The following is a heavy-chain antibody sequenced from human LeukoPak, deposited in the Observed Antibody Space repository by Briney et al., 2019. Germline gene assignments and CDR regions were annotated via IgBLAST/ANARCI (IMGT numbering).Heavy chain of an antibody. CDR3: ASGTWGFYDTTVGVY. J-gene: IGHJ4*02. V-gene: IGHV4-39*07. CDR1: GGSISSSNYY. Sequence: SETLSLTCTVSGGSISSSNYYWGWIRQPPGKGLEWIGSIYHSGSTYYNPSLKSRVTISVDTSKNQFSLKLSSVTAADTAVFYCASGTWGFYDTTVGVYWGQGTLVTVSS. CDR2: IYHSGST. D-gene: IGHD3-22*01.